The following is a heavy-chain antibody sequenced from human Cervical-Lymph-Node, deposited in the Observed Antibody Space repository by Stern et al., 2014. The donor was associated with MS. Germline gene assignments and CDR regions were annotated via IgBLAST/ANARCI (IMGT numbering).Heavy chain of an antibody. CDR3: SRDEVIASRRRWFDP. D-gene: IGHD6-6*01. CDR1: GFTFGDYA. J-gene: IGHJ5*02. Sequence: EVHLVESGGGLVQPGRSLTLSCTGSGFTFGDYAMSWFRQPPGKGLEWVGFIRAEAYGGTTEYAASVRGRFTISRDDSTSIAYLQMSSLKTDDTAIYYCSRDEVIASRRRWFDPWGQGTLVTVS. V-gene: IGHV3-49*03. CDR2: IRAEAYGGTT.